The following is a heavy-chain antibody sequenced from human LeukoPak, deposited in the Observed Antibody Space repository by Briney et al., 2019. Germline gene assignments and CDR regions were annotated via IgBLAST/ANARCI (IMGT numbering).Heavy chain of an antibody. D-gene: IGHD6-13*01. Sequence: PGGSLRLSCAASGLTFSNYAMMWLRQAPGKGLEWVSAIVGRGDWASYADSVKGRFTISRDNSKNTLYLQMSSLRGEDTAVYYCAKDRLPPPIAAAELDYWGQGTLVTVSS. CDR3: AKDRLPPPIAAAELDY. CDR2: IVGRGDWA. J-gene: IGHJ4*02. V-gene: IGHV3-23*01. CDR1: GLTFSNYA.